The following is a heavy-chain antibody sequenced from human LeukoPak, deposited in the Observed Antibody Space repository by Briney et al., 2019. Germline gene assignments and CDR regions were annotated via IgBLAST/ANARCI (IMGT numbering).Heavy chain of an antibody. CDR3: AKEGNGHYYFDY. J-gene: IGHJ4*02. Sequence: GGSLRLSCAASGFTFSSYAMSWVRQAPGKGLEWVSAISGSGDSTYYADAVKGRFTISRDNSKNTLYLQMNSLRAEDTAIYYCAKEGNGHYYFDYWGQGTLVTVSS. D-gene: IGHD4-17*01. CDR1: GFTFSSYA. CDR2: ISGSGDST. V-gene: IGHV3-23*01.